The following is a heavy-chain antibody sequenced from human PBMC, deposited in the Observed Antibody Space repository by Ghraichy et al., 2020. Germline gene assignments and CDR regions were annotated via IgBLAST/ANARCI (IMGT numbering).Heavy chain of an antibody. CDR1: GFTFSSYG. V-gene: IGHV3-33*01. CDR2: IWYDGSNK. Sequence: GGSLRLSCAASGFTFSSYGMHWVRQAPGKGLEWVAVIWYDGSNKYYADSVKGRFTISRDNSKNTLYLQMNSLRAEDTAVYYCARDSVDYDYVWGSYRDDAFDIWGQGTMVTVSS. J-gene: IGHJ3*02. CDR3: ARDSVDYDYVWGSYRDDAFDI. D-gene: IGHD3-16*02.